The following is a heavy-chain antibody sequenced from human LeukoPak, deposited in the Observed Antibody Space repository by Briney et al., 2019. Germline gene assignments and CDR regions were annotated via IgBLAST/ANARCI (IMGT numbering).Heavy chain of an antibody. D-gene: IGHD2-21*02. J-gene: IGHJ6*02. CDR1: GGSISSYY. CDR3: ARDKRLGMVTGMDV. V-gene: IGHV4-59*01. CDR2: IYYSGST. Sequence: PSETLSLTCTVSGGSISSYYWSWVRQPPGKGLEWIGYIYYSGSTNYNPSLKSRVTISVDTSKNQFSLKLSSVTAADTAVYYCARDKRLGMVTGMDVWGQGTTVTVSS.